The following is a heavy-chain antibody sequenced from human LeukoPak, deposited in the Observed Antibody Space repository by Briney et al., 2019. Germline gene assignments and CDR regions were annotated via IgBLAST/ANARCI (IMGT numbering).Heavy chain of an antibody. D-gene: IGHD3-22*01. Sequence: PSQTLSLTCTVSGGSLSSGSFYWSWIRQTAGKGLEWIGRIYPSGDSQYSPSFRSRATISLDTRNQFSLKLSSVTAADTAVYFCARGYDRNGYQSRGFDYWGQGALVNVSS. CDR1: GGSLSSGSFY. V-gene: IGHV4-61*02. J-gene: IGHJ4*02. CDR3: ARGYDRNGYQSRGFDY. CDR2: IYPSGDS.